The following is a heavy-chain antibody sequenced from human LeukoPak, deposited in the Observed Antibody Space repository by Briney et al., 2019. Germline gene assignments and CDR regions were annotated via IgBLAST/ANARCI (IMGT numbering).Heavy chain of an antibody. V-gene: IGHV3-23*01. J-gene: IGHJ4*02. CDR1: GFTFSSYA. Sequence: PGGSLRLSCAASGFTFSSYAMSWVRQAPGKELEWVSAISGSGGSTYYPDSVKGRFTISRDNSKNTLYLQMNSLRAEDTAVYYCAKGVRLIAGAGLTFDYWGQGTLVTVSS. D-gene: IGHD6-19*01. CDR2: ISGSGGST. CDR3: AKGVRLIAGAGLTFDY.